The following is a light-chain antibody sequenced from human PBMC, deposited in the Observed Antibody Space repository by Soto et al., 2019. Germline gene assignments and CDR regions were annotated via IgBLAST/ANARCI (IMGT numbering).Light chain of an antibody. Sequence: QSVLTQPPSVSGAPGQRVTISCTRSSSNIGAGYDVHWYQKLPGTASKLLIYGNSNRPSGVPDRFSGFKSGTSASLAITGLHAEDEADYYCQSYDSSLSGSVFGGGTKLTVL. J-gene: IGLJ3*02. V-gene: IGLV1-40*01. CDR2: GNS. CDR3: QSYDSSLSGSV. CDR1: SSNIGAGYD.